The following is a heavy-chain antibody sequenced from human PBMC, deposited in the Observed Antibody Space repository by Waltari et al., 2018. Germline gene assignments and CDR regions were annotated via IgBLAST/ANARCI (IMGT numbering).Heavy chain of an antibody. CDR1: GGSISTNYN. CDR2: MQYRGST. CDR3: GRIAFGDDGGYFQH. J-gene: IGHJ1*01. Sequence: QLQLQESGPGLAKPSETLSLTCTVPGGSISTNYNWGWIRQPPGKGLEWMGNMQYRGSTFYNPSLKSRVTISLDTSKNQFSLRLSSVGAADTAVYFCGRIAFGDDGGYFQHWGQGTLVTVSS. V-gene: IGHV4-39*01. D-gene: IGHD4-17*01.